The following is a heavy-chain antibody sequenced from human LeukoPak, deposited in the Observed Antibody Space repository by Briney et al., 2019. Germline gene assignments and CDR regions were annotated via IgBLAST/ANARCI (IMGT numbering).Heavy chain of an antibody. CDR2: IWYDGSNK. Sequence: PAGRSLGLSCAASGFTFSSYGMHWVRQAPGKGLEWVAVIWYDGSNKYYVDSVKGRFTISRDNSKNTLYLQMNSLRAEDTAVYYCAKESGDGYNTLEYWGQGTLVTVSS. J-gene: IGHJ4*02. CDR3: AKESGDGYNTLEY. CDR1: GFTFSSYG. D-gene: IGHD5-24*01. V-gene: IGHV3-33*06.